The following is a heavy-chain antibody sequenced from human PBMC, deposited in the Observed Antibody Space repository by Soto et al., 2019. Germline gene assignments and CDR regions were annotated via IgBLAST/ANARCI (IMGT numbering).Heavy chain of an antibody. J-gene: IGHJ6*02. CDR3: AREGGCGGDYYDKKYYYYYYGMDV. CDR2: ISAYNGNT. CDR1: GYTFTSYG. D-gene: IGHD2-21*02. Sequence: VASVKVSCKXSGYTFTSYGISWVRQAPGQGLEWMGWISAYNGNTNYAQKLQGRVTMTTDTSTSTAYMELRSLRSDDTAVYYCAREGGCGGDYYDKKYYYYYYGMDVWGQGTTVTVSS. V-gene: IGHV1-18*01.